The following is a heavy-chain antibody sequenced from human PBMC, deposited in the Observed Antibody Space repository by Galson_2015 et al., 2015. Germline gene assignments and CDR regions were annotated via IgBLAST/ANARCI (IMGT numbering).Heavy chain of an antibody. D-gene: IGHD6-6*01. CDR2: INPSGGST. V-gene: IGHV1-46*01. CDR1: GYTFTSYY. CDR3: ARDFPMAARHQNRHFDY. J-gene: IGHJ4*02. Sequence: SVKVSCKASGYTFTSYYMHWVRQAPGQGLEWMGIINPSGGSTSYAQKFQGRVTMTRDTSTSTVYMELSSLRSEDTAVYYCARDFPMAARHQNRHFDYWGQGTLVTVSS.